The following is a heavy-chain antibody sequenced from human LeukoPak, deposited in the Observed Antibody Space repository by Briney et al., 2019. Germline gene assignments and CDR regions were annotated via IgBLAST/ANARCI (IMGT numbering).Heavy chain of an antibody. V-gene: IGHV3-74*01. D-gene: IGHD2/OR15-2a*01. Sequence: GGSLRLSCAASGFTFSTYGMSWVRQAPGKGLVWVSRIRSDGSDTRYAESVKGRFTISRDNAKNTLYLQMNSLRAEDTAVYYCARDWFHAIDYWGQGTLVTVSS. CDR2: IRSDGSDT. CDR3: ARDWFHAIDY. CDR1: GFTFSTYG. J-gene: IGHJ4*02.